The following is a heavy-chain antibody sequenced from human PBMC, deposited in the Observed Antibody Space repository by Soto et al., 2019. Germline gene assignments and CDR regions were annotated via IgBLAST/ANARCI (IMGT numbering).Heavy chain of an antibody. D-gene: IGHD3-10*01. Sequence: EVQLLESGGGLVQPGGSLRLSCAASGFTFSRYAMSWVRQAPGKGLERVSVISGSGGSTYYADSVKGRFTISRDNSKNTLYLQMNSLRAEDTAVYYCAKRGSGSYYDYWGQGTLVTVSS. CDR3: AKRGSGSYYDY. CDR2: ISGSGGST. V-gene: IGHV3-23*01. CDR1: GFTFSRYA. J-gene: IGHJ4*02.